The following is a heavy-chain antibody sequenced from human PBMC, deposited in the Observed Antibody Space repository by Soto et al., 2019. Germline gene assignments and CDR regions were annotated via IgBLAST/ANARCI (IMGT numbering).Heavy chain of an antibody. D-gene: IGHD3-16*02. CDR1: GFTFSSYG. J-gene: IGHJ4*02. CDR2: ISYDGSNK. V-gene: IGHV3-30*18. Sequence: QVQLVESGGGVVQPGRSLRLSCAASGFTFSSYGMHWVRQAPGKGLEWVAVISYDGSNKYYADSVKGRFTISRDNSKNTLYLQMNSLRAEDTAVYYCAKDNIHYVWGSYPDYWGQGTLVTVSS. CDR3: AKDNIHYVWGSYPDY.